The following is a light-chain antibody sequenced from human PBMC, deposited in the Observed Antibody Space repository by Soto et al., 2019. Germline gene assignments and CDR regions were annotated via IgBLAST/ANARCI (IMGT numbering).Light chain of an antibody. J-gene: IGKJ1*01. Sequence: EIEMTQSPATLSLAPGERVTLSCRASESVSTNLAWYQQKAGQAPRLLIYGASNRATGVPARFSGSGSGTDFTLTISSLEPEDFAVYYCQQRSSWPPWTFGQGTKVDIK. CDR3: QQRSSWPPWT. CDR2: GAS. V-gene: IGKV3-11*01. CDR1: ESVSTN.